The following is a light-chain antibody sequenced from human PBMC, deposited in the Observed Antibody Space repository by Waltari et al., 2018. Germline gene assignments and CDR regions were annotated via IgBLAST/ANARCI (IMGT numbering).Light chain of an antibody. Sequence: DIVITQSPESLALSPGETATLNCKSSQSVLYSSTNKNYLPWYQHKPGQPPKVLVYWASTRDSGVPARFSGSGSATDFTLTISNLQSEDVAIYYCQQYYRTPVTFGPGTKVEIK. V-gene: IGKV4-1*01. J-gene: IGKJ3*01. CDR2: WAS. CDR3: QQYYRTPVT. CDR1: QSVLYSSTNKNY.